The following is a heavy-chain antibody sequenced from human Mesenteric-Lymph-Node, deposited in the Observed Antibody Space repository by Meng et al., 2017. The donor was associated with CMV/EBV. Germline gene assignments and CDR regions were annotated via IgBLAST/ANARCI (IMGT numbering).Heavy chain of an antibody. CDR3: ARIEHSSSSSDY. D-gene: IGHD6-6*01. CDR2: INSDGTNT. V-gene: IGHV3-74*01. Sequence: GESLKISCAASGFTFSSYWMHWVRQAPGKGLVWVSRINSDGTNTTYAGSVKGRFTISRDNAKKTVYLQMNSLRAEDTAVYYCARIEHSSSSSDYWGQGTLVTVSS. CDR1: GFTFSSYW. J-gene: IGHJ4*02.